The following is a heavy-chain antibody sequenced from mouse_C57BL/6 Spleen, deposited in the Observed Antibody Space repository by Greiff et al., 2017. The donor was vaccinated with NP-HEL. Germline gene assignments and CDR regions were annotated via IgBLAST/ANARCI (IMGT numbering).Heavy chain of an antibody. Sequence: QVQLQQPGAELVRPGSSVKLSCKASGYTFTSYWMDWVKQRPGQGLEWIGNIYPSDSETHYNQKFKDKATLTVDKSSSTAYMQLSSLTSEDSAVYCGASGNYPSYWGQGTRVTVSA. J-gene: IGHJ3*01. D-gene: IGHD2-1*01. CDR3: ASGNYPSY. CDR2: IYPSDSET. V-gene: IGHV1-61*01. CDR1: GYTFTSYW.